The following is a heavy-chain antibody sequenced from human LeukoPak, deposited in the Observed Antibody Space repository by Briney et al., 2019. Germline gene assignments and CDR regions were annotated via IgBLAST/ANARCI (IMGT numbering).Heavy chain of an antibody. CDR1: GFSFSGSA. Sequence: PGGSLRLSCAASGFSFSGSAIHWVRQASGKGLEWLGRIRSKTNNYATAYGASVNDRFTISRDDSKNTAYLQMNSLRAEDTAVYYCARVWYSSLWYFDYWGQGTLVTVSS. CDR3: ARVWYSSLWYFDY. D-gene: IGHD6-19*01. CDR2: IRSKTNNYAT. V-gene: IGHV3-73*01. J-gene: IGHJ4*02.